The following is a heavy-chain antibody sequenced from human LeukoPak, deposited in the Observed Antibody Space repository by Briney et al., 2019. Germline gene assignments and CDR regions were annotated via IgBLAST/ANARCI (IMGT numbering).Heavy chain of an antibody. CDR1: GGSISSSSYY. J-gene: IGHJ4*02. V-gene: IGHV4-39*07. CDR3: ARQSRLATDNDY. D-gene: IGHD2-21*02. Sequence: SETLSLTCTVSGGSISSSSYYWGWIRQPPGQGLEWIGSIYYSGRTYYNLSLKSRVTISLITSKNQFSLKLSSVTAADTAVYYCARQSRLATDNDYWGQGTLVTVSS. CDR2: IYYSGRT.